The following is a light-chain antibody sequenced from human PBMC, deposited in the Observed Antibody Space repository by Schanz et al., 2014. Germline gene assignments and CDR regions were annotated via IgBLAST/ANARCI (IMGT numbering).Light chain of an antibody. CDR3: QQYGGSPMYT. Sequence: EIVLTQSPGTLSLSPGERATLSCRASQSVSSNYLAWYQQKPGQAPRLLIYDASNRATGIPARFSGSGSGTDFTLTISRLEPGDFAVFYCQQYGGSPMYTFGQGTKLEIK. CDR1: QSVSSNY. V-gene: IGKV3-20*01. J-gene: IGKJ2*01. CDR2: DAS.